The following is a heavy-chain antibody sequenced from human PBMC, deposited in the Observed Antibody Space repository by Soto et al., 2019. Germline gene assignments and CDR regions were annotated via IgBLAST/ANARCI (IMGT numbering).Heavy chain of an antibody. CDR1: GYTFTSFD. Sequence: QVQLVQSGAEVKKPGASVKVSCKASGYTFTSFDINWVRQAPGQGLEWMGWMNPPTGNTGYAQKFQGRVTMTRNTSINTAYMELSSLRSEDTAVYFCARGGDTSTWYDLDYWGQGALVTVSS. V-gene: IGHV1-8*01. CDR2: MNPPTGNT. D-gene: IGHD6-13*01. CDR3: ARGGDTSTWYDLDY. J-gene: IGHJ4*02.